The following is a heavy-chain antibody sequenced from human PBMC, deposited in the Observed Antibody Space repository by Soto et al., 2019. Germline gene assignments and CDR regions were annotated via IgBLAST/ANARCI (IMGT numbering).Heavy chain of an antibody. CDR3: ARGRLGYEYIWGSYRFFDY. CDR1: SGSISSSNW. D-gene: IGHD3-16*02. J-gene: IGHJ4*02. V-gene: IGHV4-4*02. Sequence: PSETLSLTCAVSSGSISSSNWWSWVRQPPGKGLEWIGEIYHSGSTNYNPSLKSRVTISVDKSKNQFSLKLSSVTAADTAVYYCARGRLGYEYIWGSYRFFDYWGQGTLVTVSS. CDR2: IYHSGST.